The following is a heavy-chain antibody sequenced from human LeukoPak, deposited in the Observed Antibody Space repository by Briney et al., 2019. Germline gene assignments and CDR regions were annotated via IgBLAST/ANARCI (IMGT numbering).Heavy chain of an antibody. J-gene: IGHJ4*02. CDR3: ARNAQYQLLPANFDY. CDR1: GGSISSYY. V-gene: IGHV4-59*08. Sequence: SETLSLTCTVSGGSISSYYWSWIRQPPGKGLEWIGYIYYSGTTIYNPSLKSRLTISLDTSKNQFSLNLSSVTAADTAVYYCARNAQYQLLPANFDYWGQGTLVTVSS. D-gene: IGHD2-2*01. CDR2: IYYSGTT.